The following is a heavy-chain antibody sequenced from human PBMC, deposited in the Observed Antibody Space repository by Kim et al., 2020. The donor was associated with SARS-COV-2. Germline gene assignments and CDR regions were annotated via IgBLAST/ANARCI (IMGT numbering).Heavy chain of an antibody. CDR3: AKDLANSGDSSSWGRAGYYYGMDV. Sequence: GGSLRLSCAASGFTFSSYAMSWVRQAPGKGLEWVSAISGSGGSTYYADSVKGRFTISRDNSKNTLYLQMNSLRAEDTAVYYCAKDLANSGDSSSWGRAGYYYGMDVWGQGTTVTVSS. D-gene: IGHD6-13*01. J-gene: IGHJ6*01. CDR2: ISGSGGST. V-gene: IGHV3-23*01. CDR1: GFTFSSYA.